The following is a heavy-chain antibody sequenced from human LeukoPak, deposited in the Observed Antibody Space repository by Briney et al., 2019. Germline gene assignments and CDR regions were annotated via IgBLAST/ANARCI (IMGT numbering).Heavy chain of an antibody. CDR1: GGSISSYY. D-gene: IGHD6-19*01. J-gene: IGHJ3*02. CDR2: IYYSGST. V-gene: IGHV4-59*08. CDR3: ARAKEERVFFSGFDI. Sequence: SETLSLTCTVSGGSISSYYWSWIRQPPGKALEWIGYIYYSGSTNYNPSLKSRVTISVDTSKNQFSLKLSSVTAADTAVYYCARAKEERVFFSGFDIWGQGTMVTVSS.